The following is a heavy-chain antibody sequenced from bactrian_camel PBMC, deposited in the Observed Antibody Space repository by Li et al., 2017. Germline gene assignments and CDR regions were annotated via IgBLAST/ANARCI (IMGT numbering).Heavy chain of an antibody. Sequence: HVQLVESGGGSVQAGGSLKLSCTASGPVFSNCAMGWYRQSVGKERELVSTIHPHGATTYADSVKGRFTISQDGAKNMAYLQMNNLRPEDTALYYCAAGWKGGSCDYRYKGQGTQVT. D-gene: IGHD2*01. J-gene: IGHJ4*01. CDR1: GPVFSNCA. V-gene: IGHV3S53*01. CDR2: IHPHGAT.